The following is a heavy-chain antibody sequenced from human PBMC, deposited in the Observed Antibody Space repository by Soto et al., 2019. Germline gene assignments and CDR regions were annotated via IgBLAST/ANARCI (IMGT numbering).Heavy chain of an antibody. J-gene: IGHJ6*01. Sequence: QAQLVESGGGVVQPGRPLRLSCAASGFTFSSYAMHWVRQAPGKGLQWVAVISYDGSNQYYLDSVQGRFTISRDNFKNTLYLQMDSLTTADTAVYYCAKDRGYFASGRNSFGMDVW. CDR2: ISYDGSNQ. CDR1: GFTFSSYA. CDR3: AKDRGYFASGRNSFGMDV. D-gene: IGHD3-10*01. V-gene: IGHV3-30*18.